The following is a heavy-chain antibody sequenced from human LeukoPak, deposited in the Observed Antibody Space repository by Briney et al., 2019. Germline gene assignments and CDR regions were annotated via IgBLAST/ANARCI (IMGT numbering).Heavy chain of an antibody. Sequence: GGSLRLSCAASGFSFDDYGMSWVRQAPGKGLEWVSAISGSGGSTYYADSVKGRFTISRDNSKNTLYLQMNSLRAEDTAVYYCARDLTAHSYGYIEAFDIWGQGTMVTVSS. CDR2: ISGSGGST. J-gene: IGHJ3*02. CDR3: ARDLTAHSYGYIEAFDI. CDR1: GFSFDDYG. V-gene: IGHV3-23*01. D-gene: IGHD5-18*01.